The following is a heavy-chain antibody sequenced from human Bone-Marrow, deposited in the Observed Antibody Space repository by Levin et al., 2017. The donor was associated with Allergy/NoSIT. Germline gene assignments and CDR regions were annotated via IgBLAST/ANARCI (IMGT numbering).Heavy chain of an antibody. CDR2: INADSDYI. CDR3: ARVDNSGWESFDY. V-gene: IGHV3-21*01. CDR1: GFTFSSYS. J-gene: IGHJ4*02. D-gene: IGHD6-19*01. Sequence: AGESLKISCAASGFTFSSYSLCWVRQAPGRGLEWVSSINADSDYIYYADSVKGRFTISRDNARNSLFLQMNSLRAEDTAVFYCARVDNSGWESFDYWGQGTLVTVSS.